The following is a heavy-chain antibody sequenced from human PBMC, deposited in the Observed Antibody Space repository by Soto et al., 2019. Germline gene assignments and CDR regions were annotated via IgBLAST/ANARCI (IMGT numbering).Heavy chain of an antibody. CDR3: ARGGIAAAAPPDY. J-gene: IGHJ4*02. CDR2: IYYSGST. V-gene: IGHV4-31*03. D-gene: IGHD6-13*01. Sequence: QVQLQESGPGLVKPSQTLSLTCTVSGGSISSGGYYWSWIRQHPGKGLEWIGYIYYSGSTYYNPSLKSRVTISVDTSKYQFSLKLSSVTAADTAVYYCARGGIAAAAPPDYWGQETLVTVSS. CDR1: GGSISSGGYY.